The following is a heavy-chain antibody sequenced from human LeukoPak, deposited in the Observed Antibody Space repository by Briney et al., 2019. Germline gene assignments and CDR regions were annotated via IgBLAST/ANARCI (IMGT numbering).Heavy chain of an antibody. D-gene: IGHD6-19*01. J-gene: IGHJ4*02. Sequence: GGSLRLPCAASTFPFSTYWMSWVRQAPGKGLEWVANIKQDGSEKYSVDSVKGRFTISRDNAKNSLYLQMNSLRAEDTAVYYCARGSGQWLDRWGQGTLVTVSS. V-gene: IGHV3-7*01. CDR3: ARGSGQWLDR. CDR2: IKQDGSEK. CDR1: TFPFSTYW.